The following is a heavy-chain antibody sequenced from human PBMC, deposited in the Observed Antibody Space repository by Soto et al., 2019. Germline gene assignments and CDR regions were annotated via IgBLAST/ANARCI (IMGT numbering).Heavy chain of an antibody. D-gene: IGHD6-19*01. CDR1: GFTFSSYW. V-gene: IGHV3-7*01. J-gene: IGHJ4*01. CDR3: ARVAYGNGWIFDH. CDR2: IKQDGSEK. Sequence: GGSLRLSCAASGFTFSSYWMSWVRQAPGKGLEWVASIKQDGSEKYYVDSVKGRFTLSRDNAQNSLQLQMNSLRTEDTAIYFCARVAYGNGWIFDHWGQGTLVTVSS.